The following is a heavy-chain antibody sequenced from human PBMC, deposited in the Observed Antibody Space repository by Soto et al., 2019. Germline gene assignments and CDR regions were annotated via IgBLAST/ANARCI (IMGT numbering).Heavy chain of an antibody. CDR3: ARGVKSPLTVTTLGYYFDY. CDR1: GGSFSGYY. V-gene: IGHV4-34*01. J-gene: IGHJ4*02. CDR2: INHSGST. Sequence: SETLSLTCAVYGGSFSGYYWSWIRQPPGKGLEWIGEINHSGSTNYNPSLKSRVTISVDTSKNQFSLKLSSVTAADTAVYYCARGVKSPLTVTTLGYYFDYWGQGTLVTVSS. D-gene: IGHD4-17*01.